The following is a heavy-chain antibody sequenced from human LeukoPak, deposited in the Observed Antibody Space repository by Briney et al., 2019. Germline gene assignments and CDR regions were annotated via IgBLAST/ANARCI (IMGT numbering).Heavy chain of an antibody. CDR2: ISYDGSNK. V-gene: IGHV3-30*18. CDR3: AKGLAPRGQFDY. J-gene: IGHJ4*02. CDR1: GFTFSSYG. D-gene: IGHD6-6*01. Sequence: PGGSLRLSCAASGFTFSSYGMHWVRQAPGKGLEWVAVISYDGSNKYYADSVKGRFTISRDNSKNTLYLQMNSLRAEDTAVYYCAKGLAPRGQFDYWGQGTLVTVSS.